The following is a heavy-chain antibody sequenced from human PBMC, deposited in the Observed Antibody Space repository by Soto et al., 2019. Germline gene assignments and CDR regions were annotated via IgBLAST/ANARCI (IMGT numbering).Heavy chain of an antibody. J-gene: IGHJ4*02. CDR1: GFTFSSYA. CDR2: ISGSGGST. Sequence: GSLRLSCAASGFTFSSYAMSWVRQAPGKGLEWVSAISGSGGSTYYADSVKGRFTISRDNSKNTLYLQMNSLRAEDTAVYYCAKHSSGYYLLDYWGQGTLVTVSS. V-gene: IGHV3-23*01. CDR3: AKHSSGYYLLDY. D-gene: IGHD3-22*01.